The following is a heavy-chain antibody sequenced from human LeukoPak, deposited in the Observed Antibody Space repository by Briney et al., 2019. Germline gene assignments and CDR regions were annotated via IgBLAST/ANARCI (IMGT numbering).Heavy chain of an antibody. Sequence: PSGTLSLTCTVSGGSISSSSYYWGWIRQPPGKGLEWIGSIYYSGSTYYNPSLKSRVTISVDTSKNQFSLKLSSVTAADTAVYYCARDLPGFTAFDIWGQGTMVTVSS. V-gene: IGHV4-39*07. CDR1: GGSISSSSYY. CDR3: ARDLPGFTAFDI. J-gene: IGHJ3*02. CDR2: IYYSGST. D-gene: IGHD2-2*01.